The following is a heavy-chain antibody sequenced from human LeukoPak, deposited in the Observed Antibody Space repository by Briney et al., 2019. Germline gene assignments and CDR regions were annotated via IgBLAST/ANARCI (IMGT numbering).Heavy chain of an antibody. Sequence: PGGSLRLSCAASGFTFDDYAMHWVRQAPGKDLEWVSGISWNSGSIGYADSVKGRFTISRDNAKNSLYLQMNSLRAEDTALYYCAKDLGLDYAPSYYFDYWGQGTLVTVSS. CDR1: GFTFDDYA. J-gene: IGHJ4*02. CDR2: ISWNSGSI. CDR3: AKDLGLDYAPSYYFDY. D-gene: IGHD3/OR15-3a*01. V-gene: IGHV3-9*01.